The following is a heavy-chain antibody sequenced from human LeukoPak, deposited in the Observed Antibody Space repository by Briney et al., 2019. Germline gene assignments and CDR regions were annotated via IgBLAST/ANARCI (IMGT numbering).Heavy chain of an antibody. CDR2: IYYSGST. J-gene: IGHJ4*02. Sequence: SETLSLTCTVSGGSISSYFWTWIRQPPGKGLEWIGYIYYSGSTNYNPSLKSRVTISVDTSKNRFSLKLSTVTAADTAVYYCARRPTGDPKFDYWGQGTLVTVSS. D-gene: IGHD7-27*01. CDR3: ARRPTGDPKFDY. V-gene: IGHV4-59*08. CDR1: GGSISSYF.